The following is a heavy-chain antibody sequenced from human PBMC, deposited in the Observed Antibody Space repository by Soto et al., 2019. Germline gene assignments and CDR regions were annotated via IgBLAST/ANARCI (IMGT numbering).Heavy chain of an antibody. V-gene: IGHV3-33*01. CDR1: GFTFSSYG. Sequence: GGSLRLSCAASGFTFSSYGMHWVRQAPGKGLEWVAVIWYDGSNKYYADSVKGRFTISRDNSKNTLYLQMNSLRAEDTAVYYCARDGSPYDFWSGYYRASDYYGMDVWGQGTTVTVS. CDR2: IWYDGSNK. CDR3: ARDGSPYDFWSGYYRASDYYGMDV. J-gene: IGHJ6*02. D-gene: IGHD3-3*01.